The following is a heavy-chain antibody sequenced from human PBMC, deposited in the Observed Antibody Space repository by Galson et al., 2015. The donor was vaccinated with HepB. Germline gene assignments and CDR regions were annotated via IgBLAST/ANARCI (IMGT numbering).Heavy chain of an antibody. V-gene: IGHV3-23*01. CDR2: ISGSGGST. CDR1: GFTFSSYA. CDR3: AKDLTPKELRPRGDAFDI. D-gene: IGHD1-26*01. J-gene: IGHJ3*02. Sequence: SLRLSCAASGFTFSSYAMSWVRQAPGKGLEWVSAISGSGGSTYYADSVKGRFTISRDNSKNTLYLQMNSLRAEDTAVYYCAKDLTPKELRPRGDAFDIWGQGTMVTVSS.